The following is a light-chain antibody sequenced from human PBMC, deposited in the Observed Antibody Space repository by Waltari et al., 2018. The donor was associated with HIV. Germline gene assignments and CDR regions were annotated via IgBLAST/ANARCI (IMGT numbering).Light chain of an antibody. CDR3: QVRVSNTVV. Sequence: SYELTQPLSVSVALGRTATITCGGNNLGRKNVCWYQQKPGQAPLLIIYRDNTRPSGIPERFSGSNSGNTATLTIRRAQAGDEADYYCQVRVSNTVVFGGGTNLTVL. J-gene: IGLJ2*01. V-gene: IGLV3-9*01. CDR1: NLGRKN. CDR2: RDN.